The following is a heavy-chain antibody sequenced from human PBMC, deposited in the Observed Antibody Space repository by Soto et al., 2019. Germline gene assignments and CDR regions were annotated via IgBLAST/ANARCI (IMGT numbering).Heavy chain of an antibody. CDR3: ARGQGVAPQH. D-gene: IGHD2-15*01. V-gene: IGHV4-30-2*01. CDR1: GGSISSGGYS. J-gene: IGHJ4*02. CDR2: IYHSGST. Sequence: QLQLQESGSGLVKPSQTLSLTCAVSGGSISSGGYSWSWIRQPPGKGLEWIGYIYHSGSTYYNPSLKSRVTISVDRSKNQFSRKLGSVTAADTAVYYCARGQGVAPQHWGQGTLVTVPS.